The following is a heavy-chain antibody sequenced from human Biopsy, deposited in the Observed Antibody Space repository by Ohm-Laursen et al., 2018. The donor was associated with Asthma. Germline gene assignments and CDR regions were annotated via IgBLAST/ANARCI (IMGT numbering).Heavy chain of an antibody. CDR1: GGTFSNFA. CDR3: ARCQVGYSSGWSLLLKKIYYSGMDV. J-gene: IGHJ4*02. D-gene: IGHD6-19*01. CDR2: IMTVFGTT. V-gene: IGHV1-69*01. Sequence: SSVKVSCKAPGGTFSNFAISWVRQAPGQGLEWLGGIMTVFGTTNYAQKFQGGVTITADESTSTAYMEVTSLRSEDTAIYYCARCQVGYSSGWSLLLKKIYYSGMDVWGQGTLVTVSS.